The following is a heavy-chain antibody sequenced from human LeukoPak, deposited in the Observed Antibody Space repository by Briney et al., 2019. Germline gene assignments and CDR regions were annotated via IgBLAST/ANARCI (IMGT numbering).Heavy chain of an antibody. CDR3: ARDKEANYGDYVEKAFDI. V-gene: IGHV4-39*07. CDR2: IYYSGST. CDR1: GGSISSSSYY. Sequence: SETLSLTCTVSGGSISSSSYYWGWIRQPPGKGLEWIGSIYYSGSTYYNPSLKSRVTISVDTSKSQFSLKLSSVTAADTAVYYCARDKEANYGDYVEKAFDIWGQGTMVTVSS. J-gene: IGHJ3*02. D-gene: IGHD4-17*01.